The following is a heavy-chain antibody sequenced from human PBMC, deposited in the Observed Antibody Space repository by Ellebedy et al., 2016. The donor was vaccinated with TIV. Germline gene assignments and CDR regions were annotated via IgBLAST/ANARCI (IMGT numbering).Heavy chain of an antibody. CDR3: ARPIKTRLGELSRHYGMDV. V-gene: IGHV3-11*04. Sequence: PGGSLRLSCAASGFTFSDYYMSWIRQAPGKGLEWVSYISSSSSTIYYADSVKGRFTISRDNAKNSLYLQMNSLRAEDTAVYYCARPIKTRLGELSRHYGMDVWGQGTTVTVSS. CDR1: GFTFSDYY. CDR2: ISSSSSTI. D-gene: IGHD3-16*02. J-gene: IGHJ6*02.